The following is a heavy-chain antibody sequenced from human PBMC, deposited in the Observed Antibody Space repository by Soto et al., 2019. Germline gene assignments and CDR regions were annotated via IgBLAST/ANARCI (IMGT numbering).Heavy chain of an antibody. CDR2: MYYSGRT. V-gene: IGHV4-31*03. D-gene: IGHD2-2*01. CDR1: GGSISSGGYY. CDR3: AREDPPSLN. J-gene: IGHJ4*02. Sequence: SETLSLTCTVSGGSISSGGYYWSWIRQHPGKGLEWIAYMYYSGRTYYNPSLKSRVTISVDTSKNQFSLKLSSVTAADTAVYYCAREDPPSLNWGQGTLVNVSS.